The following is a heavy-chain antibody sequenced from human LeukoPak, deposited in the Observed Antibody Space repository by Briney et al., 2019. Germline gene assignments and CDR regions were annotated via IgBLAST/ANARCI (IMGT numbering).Heavy chain of an antibody. V-gene: IGHV1-46*01. Sequence: ASVKVSCKASGYTFTTYYMHWVRQAPGQGLEWMGIINPSGGSTSYAQKFQGRVTMSRDTSTSTVYMELSSLRSEDTAAYYCAGDGEVASTNGSSSYYMAVWAKGPRSPSP. J-gene: IGHJ6*03. CDR1: GYTFTTYY. D-gene: IGHD3-10*01. CDR2: INPSGGST. CDR3: AGDGEVASTNGSSSYYMAV.